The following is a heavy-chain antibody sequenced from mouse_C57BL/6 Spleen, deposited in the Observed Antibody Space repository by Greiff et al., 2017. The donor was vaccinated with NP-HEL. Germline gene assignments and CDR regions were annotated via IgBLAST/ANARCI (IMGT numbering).Heavy chain of an antibody. D-gene: IGHD1-1*01. J-gene: IGHJ2*01. Sequence: VQLQQSGAELVKPGASVKLSCKASGYTFTSYWMQWVKQRPGQGLEWIGEIDPSDSYTNYNQKFKGKATLTVDTSSSTAYMQLSSLTSEVSAVYYCARSTRLYYFDYWGQGTTLTVSS. CDR1: GYTFTSYW. CDR3: ARSTRLYYFDY. V-gene: IGHV1-50*01. CDR2: IDPSDSYT.